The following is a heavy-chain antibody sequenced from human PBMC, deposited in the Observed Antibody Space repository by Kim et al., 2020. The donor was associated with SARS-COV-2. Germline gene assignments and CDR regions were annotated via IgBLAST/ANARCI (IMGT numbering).Heavy chain of an antibody. CDR2: INPNSGGT. CDR3: ARTSGGYYYGPDAFDI. CDR1: GYTFTGYY. D-gene: IGHD3-10*01. Sequence: ASVKVSCKASGYTFTGYYMHWVRQAPGQGLEWMGWINPNSGGTNYAQKFQGRVTMTRDTSISTAYMELSRLRSDDTAVYYCARTSGGYYYGPDAFDIWGQGTMVTVSS. J-gene: IGHJ3*02. V-gene: IGHV1-2*02.